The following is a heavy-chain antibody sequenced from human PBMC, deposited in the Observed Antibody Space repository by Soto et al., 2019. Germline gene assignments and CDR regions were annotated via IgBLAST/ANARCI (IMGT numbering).Heavy chain of an antibody. J-gene: IGHJ5*02. V-gene: IGHV1-69*13. CDR3: ARSAGNAYNWFDP. D-gene: IGHD4-4*01. CDR1: GGTFSSYA. CDR2: IIPIFGTA. Sequence: SVKVSCKASGGTFSSYAISWVRQAPGQGLEWMGGIIPIFGTANYAQKFQGRVTITADESTSTAYMELSSLRSEDTAVYYCARSAGNAYNWFDPWGQGTLVTVSS.